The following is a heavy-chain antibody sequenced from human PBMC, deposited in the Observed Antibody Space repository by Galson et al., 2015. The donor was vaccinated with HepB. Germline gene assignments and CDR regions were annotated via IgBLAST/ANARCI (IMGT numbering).Heavy chain of an antibody. CDR3: ARDLAYYYHGMDL. Sequence: SLRLSCAASGFSISTYSMHWVRQVPGRGLEWVAVISYDGSDKYYADSVKGRSTISRDNSINTLSLLLDSLRPEDTAVYYCARDLAYYYHGMDLWGQGTTVTVSS. CDR2: ISYDGSDK. V-gene: IGHV3-30-3*01. CDR1: GFSISTYS. D-gene: IGHD2-21*01. J-gene: IGHJ6*02.